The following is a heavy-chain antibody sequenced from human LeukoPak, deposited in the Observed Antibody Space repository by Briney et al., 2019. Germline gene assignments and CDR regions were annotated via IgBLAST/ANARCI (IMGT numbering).Heavy chain of an antibody. J-gene: IGHJ5*02. CDR1: GFTVSSNY. CDR3: AIDRGVRGDNWFDP. Sequence: GGSLRLSCAASGFTVSSNYMSWVRQAPGKGLEWVSVIYSGGSTYYADSVKGRFTISRDNSKNTLYLQMNSLRAEDTAVYYCAIDRGVRGDNWFDPWGQGTLVTVSS. CDR2: IYSGGST. D-gene: IGHD3-10*01. V-gene: IGHV3-53*01.